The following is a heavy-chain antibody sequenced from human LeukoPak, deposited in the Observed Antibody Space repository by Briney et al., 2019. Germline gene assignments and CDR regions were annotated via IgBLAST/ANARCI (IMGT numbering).Heavy chain of an antibody. D-gene: IGHD6-13*01. CDR3: ARFEGEQQLTNLDI. CDR2: MNPNSGNT. J-gene: IGHJ3*02. Sequence: ASVKVSCKASGYTFTSYDINWVRQATGQGLEWMGWMNPNSGNTGYAQKFQGRVTMTRNTSISTAYMELSSLRSEDTAVYYCARFEGEQQLTNLDIWGQGTMVTVSS. V-gene: IGHV1-8*01. CDR1: GYTFTSYD.